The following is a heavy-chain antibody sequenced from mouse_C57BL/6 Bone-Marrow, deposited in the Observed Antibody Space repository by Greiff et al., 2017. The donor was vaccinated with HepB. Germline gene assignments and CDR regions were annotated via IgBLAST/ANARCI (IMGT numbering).Heavy chain of an antibody. D-gene: IGHD1-1*01. CDR3: AREANYYGSSCYFDV. CDR1: GYTFTDYY. CDR2: IYPGSGNT. V-gene: IGHV1-76*01. J-gene: IGHJ1*03. Sequence: VQLQQSGAELVRPGASVKLSCKASGYTFTDYYINWVKQRPGQGLEWIARIYPGSGNTYYNEKFKGKATLTAEKSSSTAYMQLSSLTSEDSAVYFCAREANYYGSSCYFDVWGTGTTVTVSS.